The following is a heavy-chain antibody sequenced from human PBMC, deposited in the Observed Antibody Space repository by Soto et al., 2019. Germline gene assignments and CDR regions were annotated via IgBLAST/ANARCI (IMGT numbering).Heavy chain of an antibody. CDR3: ARESEDLTSNFDY. CDR2: ISSTTNYI. Sequence: PGGSLRLSCAASGFTFSSYAMNWVRQAPGKGLEWVSSISSTTNYIYYADSMKGRFTVSRDNAKNSVYLEMNSLSAEDTAVYYCARESEDLTSNFDYWGQGTLVTVSS. V-gene: IGHV3-21*01. CDR1: GFTFSSYA. J-gene: IGHJ4*02.